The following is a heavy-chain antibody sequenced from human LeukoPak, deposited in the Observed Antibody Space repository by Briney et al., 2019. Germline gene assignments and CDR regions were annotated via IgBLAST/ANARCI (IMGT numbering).Heavy chain of an antibody. CDR1: GFTFTRFA. V-gene: IGHV3-23*01. Sequence: GGSLRLSCAASGFTFTRFAMTWVRQAPGKGLEWVSTISGTAGSTYYADSGKGRFTISRDSAKKTLYLQMNSLRAEDTAIYYCAKDLTPVTPRGVDVWGQGTSVTVSS. CDR2: ISGTAGST. D-gene: IGHD4-23*01. CDR3: AKDLTPVTPRGVDV. J-gene: IGHJ6*02.